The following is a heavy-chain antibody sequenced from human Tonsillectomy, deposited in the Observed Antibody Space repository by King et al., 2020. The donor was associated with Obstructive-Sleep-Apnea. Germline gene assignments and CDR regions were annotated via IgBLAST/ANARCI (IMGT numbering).Heavy chain of an antibody. V-gene: IGHV3-7*01. CDR3: AGNFGGDSGN. CDR1: GFTFRNSW. Sequence: VQLVESGGGLVQPGGSLRLSCAASGFTFRNSWMSWVRQAPGKGLEWVANIKQDGSERYYVDPVKGRFTTSRENAKNSQYLQMNSLRAEETAVYYCAGNFGGDSGNWGQGTLVTVSS. CDR2: IKQDGSER. D-gene: IGHD4-23*01. J-gene: IGHJ4*02.